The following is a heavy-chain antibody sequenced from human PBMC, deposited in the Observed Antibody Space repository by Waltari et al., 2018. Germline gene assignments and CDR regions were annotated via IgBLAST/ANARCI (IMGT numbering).Heavy chain of an antibody. J-gene: IGHJ6*02. D-gene: IGHD2-2*01. Sequence: QAQLQQSGPGLVKPSETLSLTCTVSGGPMGSYYWSWIRQPAGKGLEWIGRIYTHGSTNYNPSLSSRLTLSVDTSKRQFSLKLSSVTAADTAVYYCARDRTVPEEYGMDVWGQGTTVTVSS. CDR3: ARDRTVPEEYGMDV. CDR1: GGPMGSYY. V-gene: IGHV4-4*07. CDR2: IYTHGST.